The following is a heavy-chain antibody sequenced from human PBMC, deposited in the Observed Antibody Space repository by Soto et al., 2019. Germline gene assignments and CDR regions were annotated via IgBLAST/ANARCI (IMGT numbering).Heavy chain of an antibody. J-gene: IGHJ6*02. D-gene: IGHD6-25*01. CDR1: GGSISSYF. CDR2: IHYSGST. CDR3: ARQVSSAWPPYYYDMDV. Sequence: SETLSLTCTVPGGSISSYFWSWIRQPPGRGLEWIGHIHYSGSTNYNPSLKSRVTISVDTSKNQVSLKLSSVTAADTAMYFCARQVSSAWPPYYYDMDVWGQGTTVT. V-gene: IGHV4-59*08.